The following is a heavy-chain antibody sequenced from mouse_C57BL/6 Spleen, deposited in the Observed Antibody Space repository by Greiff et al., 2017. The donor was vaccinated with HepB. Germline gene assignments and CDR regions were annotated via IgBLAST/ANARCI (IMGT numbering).Heavy chain of an antibody. D-gene: IGHD4-1*01. CDR3: ARAHNWDGFDY. V-gene: IGHV5-16*01. CDR2: INYDGSST. J-gene: IGHJ2*01. Sequence: EVQLVESEGGLVQPGSSMKLSCTASGFTFSDYYMAWVRQVPEKGLEWVANINYDGSSTYYLDSLKSRFIISRDNAKNILYLQMSSLKSEDTATYYCARAHNWDGFDYWGQGTTLTVSS. CDR1: GFTFSDYY.